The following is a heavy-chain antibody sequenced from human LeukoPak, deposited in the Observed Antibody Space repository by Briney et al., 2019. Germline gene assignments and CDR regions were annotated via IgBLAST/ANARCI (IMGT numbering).Heavy chain of an antibody. CDR1: GFTFSGSV. CDR2: IRYDGSNK. J-gene: IGHJ4*02. CDR3: VAYYYGSGSRFDY. Sequence: PGGSLRLSCAASGFTFSGSVMHWVRQAPGKGLEWVAFIRYDGSNKYYADSVKGRFTISRDNSKNTLYLQMNSLRAEDTAVYYCVAYYYGSGSRFDYWGQGTLVTVSS. D-gene: IGHD3-10*01. V-gene: IGHV3-30*02.